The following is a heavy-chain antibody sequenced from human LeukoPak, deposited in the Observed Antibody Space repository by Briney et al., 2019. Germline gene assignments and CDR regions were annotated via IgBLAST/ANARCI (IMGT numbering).Heavy chain of an antibody. CDR3: ARHEPHSGYDLYYFDY. V-gene: IGHV5-51*01. D-gene: IGHD5-12*01. CDR2: IYPGDSDT. Sequence: GESLKISRKGSGYSFTSYWIGWVRQMPGKGLEWMGIIYPGDSDTRYSPSFQGQVTISVDKSISTAYLQWSSLKAPDTAMYYCARHEPHSGYDLYYFDYWGQGTLVTVSS. J-gene: IGHJ4*02. CDR1: GYSFTSYW.